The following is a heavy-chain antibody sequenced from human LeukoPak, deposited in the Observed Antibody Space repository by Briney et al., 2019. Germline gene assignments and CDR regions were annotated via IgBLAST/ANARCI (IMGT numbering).Heavy chain of an antibody. Sequence: SETLSLTCAVYGGSFSGYYWSWIRQPPGKGLEWIGEINHSGSTIYNPSLKSRVTISVDTSKNQFSLKLSSVTAADTAVYYCARGSPSNYDFWSGYFGRYYFDYWGQGTLVTVSS. CDR2: INHSGST. D-gene: IGHD3-3*01. J-gene: IGHJ4*02. V-gene: IGHV4-34*01. CDR3: ARGSPSNYDFWSGYFGRYYFDY. CDR1: GGSFSGYY.